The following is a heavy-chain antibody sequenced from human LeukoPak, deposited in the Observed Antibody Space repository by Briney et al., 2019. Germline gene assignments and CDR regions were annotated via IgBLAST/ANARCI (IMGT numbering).Heavy chain of an antibody. CDR1: GYTFTSYG. V-gene: IGHV1-18*01. D-gene: IGHD3-3*01. J-gene: IGHJ6*02. Sequence: GASVKVSCKASGYTFTSYGISWVRQAPGQGLEWMGWINAYNGNTNYAQKLQGRVTMTTDTSTSTAYMELRSLRSDDTAVYYCARDRGYDFWSGYLYYYYGMDVWGQGTTVTVSS. CDR3: ARDRGYDFWSGYLYYYYGMDV. CDR2: INAYNGNT.